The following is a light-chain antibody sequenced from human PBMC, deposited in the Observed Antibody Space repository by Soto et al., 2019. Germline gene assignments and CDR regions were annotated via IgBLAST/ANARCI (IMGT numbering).Light chain of an antibody. CDR1: SSDVGGYNY. J-gene: IGLJ1*01. CDR3: SSYAGSNNYV. CDR2: EVS. V-gene: IGLV2-8*01. Sequence: QSALTQPPSASGCPGQSVTICCTGTSSDVGGYNYVSWYQQHPGKAPKLMIYEVSKRPSGVPDRFSGSKSGNTASLTVSGLQAEDEAKYYCSSYAGSNNYVFGTGTKVTVL.